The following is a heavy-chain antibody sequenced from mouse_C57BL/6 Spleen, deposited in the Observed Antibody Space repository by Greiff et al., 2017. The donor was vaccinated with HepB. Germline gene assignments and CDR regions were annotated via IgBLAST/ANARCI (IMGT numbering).Heavy chain of an antibody. CDR1: GYTFTDYY. J-gene: IGHJ3*01. CDR3: AREGDDYDEGLAY. D-gene: IGHD2-4*01. Sequence: EVKLMESGPVLVKPGASVKMSCKASGYTFTDYYMNWVKQSHGKSLEWIGVINPYNGGTSYNQKFKGKATLTVDKSSSTAYMELNSLTSEDSAVYYCAREGDDYDEGLAYWGQGTLVTVSA. V-gene: IGHV1-19*01. CDR2: INPYNGGT.